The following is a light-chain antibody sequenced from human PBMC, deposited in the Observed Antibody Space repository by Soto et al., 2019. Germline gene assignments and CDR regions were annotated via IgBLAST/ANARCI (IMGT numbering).Light chain of an antibody. CDR2: DAS. J-gene: IGKJ2*01. V-gene: IGKV3-11*01. CDR3: QQYGSSLHT. CDR1: QSVGNF. Sequence: EIVLTQSPAILSLSPGERATLSCKASQSVGNFLAWYQQKPGQAPRLLIYDASNRATGIPARFSGTGSGTDFTLTISSLEPEDFAVYYCQQYGSSLHTFGQGTKLEI.